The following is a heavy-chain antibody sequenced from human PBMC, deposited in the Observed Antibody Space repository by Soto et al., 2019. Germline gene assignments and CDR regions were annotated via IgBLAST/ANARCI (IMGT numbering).Heavy chain of an antibody. CDR2: IKQDGSEE. CDR1: GFTFSSYW. D-gene: IGHD6-6*01. V-gene: IGHV3-7*01. Sequence: EVQLVESGGGLVQPGGSLRLSCAASGFTFSSYWMSWFRQAQGKGLEWVANIKQDGSEENYVDSVKGRFTISRDNAKNALYLQMNSLGVEDTAVYYCAREIAARLWGKGTTVTVSS. J-gene: IGHJ6*04. CDR3: AREIAARL.